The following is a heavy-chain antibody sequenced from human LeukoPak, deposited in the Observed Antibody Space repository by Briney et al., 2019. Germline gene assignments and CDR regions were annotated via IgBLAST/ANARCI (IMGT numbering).Heavy chain of an antibody. D-gene: IGHD6-13*01. Sequence: SETLSLTCTVSGGSISSYYWSWIRQPPGKGPEWIGYIYYSGSTNYNPSLKSRVTIPVDTSKNQFSLKLSSVTAADTAVYYCARQSGISSFYYYYGMDVWGQGTTVTVSS. V-gene: IGHV4-59*08. J-gene: IGHJ6*02. CDR3: ARQSGISSFYYYYGMDV. CDR2: IYYSGST. CDR1: GGSISSYY.